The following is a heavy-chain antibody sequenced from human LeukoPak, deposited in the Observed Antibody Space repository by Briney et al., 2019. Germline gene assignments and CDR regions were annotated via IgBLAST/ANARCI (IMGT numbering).Heavy chain of an antibody. CDR2: INHSGST. V-gene: IGHV4-34*01. CDR3: ARIPKEPRPGGYYYGMDV. Sequence: SETLSLTCAVYGGSFSGYYWSWICQPPGKGLEWIGEINHSGSTNYNPSLKSRVTISVDTSKNQFSLKLSSVTAADTAVYYCARIPKEPRPGGYYYGMDVWGQGTTVTVSS. CDR1: GGSFSGYY. J-gene: IGHJ6*02. D-gene: IGHD1-14*01.